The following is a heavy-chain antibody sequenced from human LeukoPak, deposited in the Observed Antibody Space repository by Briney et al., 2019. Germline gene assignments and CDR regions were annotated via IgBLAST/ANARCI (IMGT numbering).Heavy chain of an antibody. Sequence: NPGGSLRLSCAASGLTLNSYSVYWVRQAPGKGLEWVSSISSSGTYISYADSVKGRFTISRDYAENSVFLQMNSVRVEDTALYYCARDSGTYLGLVDYWGQGTLVTVSS. V-gene: IGHV3-21*01. CDR1: GLTLNSYS. J-gene: IGHJ4*02. CDR3: ARDSGTYLGLVDY. CDR2: ISSSGTYI. D-gene: IGHD1-26*01.